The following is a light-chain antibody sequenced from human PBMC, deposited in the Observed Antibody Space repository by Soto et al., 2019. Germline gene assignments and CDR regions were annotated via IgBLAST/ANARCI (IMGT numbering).Light chain of an antibody. J-gene: IGLJ3*02. CDR2: EGS. CDR1: SSDVGSYNL. V-gene: IGLV2-23*01. Sequence: QSALTQPASVSWSPGQSITISCTGTSSDVGSYNLVSWCQQHPGKAPKLMIYEGSKRPSGVSNRFSGSKSGNTASLTISGLQAEDEADYYCCSYAGSGTWVFGGGTNLTVL. CDR3: CSYAGSGTWV.